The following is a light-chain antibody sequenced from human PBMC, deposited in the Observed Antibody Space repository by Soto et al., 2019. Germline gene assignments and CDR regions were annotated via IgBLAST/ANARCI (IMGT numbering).Light chain of an antibody. J-gene: IGLJ3*02. Sequence: QSALTQPTSVSGSPGQSITISCTGNSSDVGGNNYVSWYQQHPGKAPKLMIYEVSNRPSGVSNRFSGSKSGNTASLTISGLQAEDEADYYCSSYTSSSTWVFGGGTKLTVL. CDR1: SSDVGGNNY. V-gene: IGLV2-14*01. CDR2: EVS. CDR3: SSYTSSSTWV.